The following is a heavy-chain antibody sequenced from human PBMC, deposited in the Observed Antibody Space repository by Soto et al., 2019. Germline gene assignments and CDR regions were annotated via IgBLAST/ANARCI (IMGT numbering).Heavy chain of an antibody. D-gene: IGHD2-15*01. V-gene: IGHV3-48*02. CDR3: ARTLSWRRGPFDP. CDR1: EFIFNTYG. CDR2: ISGSSQTI. Sequence: EVQLVESGGGLIQPGGTLSLSCAASEFIFNTYGMNWVRQAPGKGLEWVSYISGSSQTIFYADSVRGRFTISRDNANNSTYLQMVSLRDEDTAVYYCARTLSWRRGPFDPWGQGTLVTVSS. J-gene: IGHJ5*02.